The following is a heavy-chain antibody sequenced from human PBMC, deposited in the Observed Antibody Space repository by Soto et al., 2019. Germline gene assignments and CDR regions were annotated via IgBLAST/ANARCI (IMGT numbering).Heavy chain of an antibody. Sequence: QVQLVQSGVEVREPGASVKVSCKAVRYIFTNYGVSWVRQAPGQGLEWMGWITTYNGNTEYAQKFQGRVTMTTDASTSTAYMELGSLRSDDTALYYCAIALTGDGMAVWGQGTTVTVSS. D-gene: IGHD3-10*01. CDR2: ITTYNGNT. CDR3: AIALTGDGMAV. J-gene: IGHJ6*02. CDR1: RYIFTNYG. V-gene: IGHV1-18*01.